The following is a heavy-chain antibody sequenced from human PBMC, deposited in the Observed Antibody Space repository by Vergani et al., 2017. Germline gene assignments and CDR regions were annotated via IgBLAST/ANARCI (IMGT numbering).Heavy chain of an antibody. V-gene: IGHV1-18*01. Sequence: QVQLVQSGAEVKKPGASVKVSCKASGYTFTSYGISWVRQAPGQGLEWMGWISAYNGNTNYAQKLQGRVTMTTDTSTSTAYMELRSLRSDDTAVYYCAREGKVSRIQLWFADYYYYMDVWGKGTTVTVSS. CDR2: ISAYNGNT. D-gene: IGHD5-18*01. CDR1: GYTFTSYG. J-gene: IGHJ6*03. CDR3: AREGKVSRIQLWFADYYYYMDV.